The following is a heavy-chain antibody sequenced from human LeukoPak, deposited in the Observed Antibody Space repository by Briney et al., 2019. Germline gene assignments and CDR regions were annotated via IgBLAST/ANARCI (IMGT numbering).Heavy chain of an antibody. J-gene: IGHJ4*02. D-gene: IGHD2-15*01. CDR1: GFTFSDYY. V-gene: IGHV3-11*01. CDR2: ISSSGSFI. CDR3: AKSGRYCSGSTCYQEASLDY. Sequence: GGSLRLSCAASGFTFSDYYMSWIRQAPGKGLEWVSYISSSGSFIYYADSVKGRFTISRDNAKNSLYLNMDSLRAEDTAVYYCAKSGRYCSGSTCYQEASLDYWGQGTLVTVSS.